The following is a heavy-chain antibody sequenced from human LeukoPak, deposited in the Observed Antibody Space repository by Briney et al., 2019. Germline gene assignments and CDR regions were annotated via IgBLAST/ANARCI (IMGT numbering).Heavy chain of an antibody. CDR3: AREGYYSGLDV. J-gene: IGHJ6*02. CDR2: IGSTISYI. CDR1: GFTFSSYS. V-gene: IGHV3-21*01. Sequence: PGGSLRLSCAASGFTFSSYSMKWVRQGPGKGLEWVSFIGSTISYISYADSVKGRFTITRDNAKNSLYLQMNSLRAEDTAVYYCAREGYYSGLDVWGQGTTVTVS.